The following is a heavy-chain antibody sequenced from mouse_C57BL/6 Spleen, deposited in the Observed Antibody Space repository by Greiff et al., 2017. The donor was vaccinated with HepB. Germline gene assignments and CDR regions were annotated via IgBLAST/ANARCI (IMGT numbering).Heavy chain of an antibody. J-gene: IGHJ2*01. D-gene: IGHD1-1*01. Sequence: VQLKESGGDLVKPGGSLKLSCAASGFTFSSYGMSWVRQTPDKRLEWVATISSGGSYTYYPDSVKGRFTISRDNAKNTLYLQMSSLKSEDTAMYYCARGLFITTVVAPFDYWGQGTTLTVSS. CDR2: ISSGGSYT. V-gene: IGHV5-6*01. CDR3: ARGLFITTVVAPFDY. CDR1: GFTFSSYG.